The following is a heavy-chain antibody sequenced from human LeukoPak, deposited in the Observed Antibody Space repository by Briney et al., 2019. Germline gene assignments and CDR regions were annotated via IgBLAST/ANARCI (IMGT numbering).Heavy chain of an antibody. D-gene: IGHD6-6*01. CDR1: GYSFTSYW. Sequence: GESLKISCKGSGYSFTSYWIGWVRQMPGKGLEWMGIIYPGDSDTRYSPSFQGQVTISADKSISTAYLQWSSLKASDTAMYYCARLGAARRYYYYGMDVWGQGTTVTASS. V-gene: IGHV5-51*01. CDR2: IYPGDSDT. J-gene: IGHJ6*02. CDR3: ARLGAARRYYYYGMDV.